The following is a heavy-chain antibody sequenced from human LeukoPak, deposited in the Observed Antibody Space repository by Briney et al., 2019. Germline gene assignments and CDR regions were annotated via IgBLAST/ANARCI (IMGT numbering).Heavy chain of an antibody. CDR2: ISYDGSNK. D-gene: IGHD3-22*01. V-gene: IGHV3-30*18. J-gene: IGHJ4*02. CDR3: AKAAHDSSGYYPYYFDY. Sequence: GGSLRLSCVASGFTFSSYGMHWVRQAPGKGLEWVAVISYDGSNKYYADSVKGRFTISRDNSKNTLYLQMNSLRAEDTAVYYCAKAAHDSSGYYPYYFDYWGQGTLVTVSS. CDR1: GFTFSSYG.